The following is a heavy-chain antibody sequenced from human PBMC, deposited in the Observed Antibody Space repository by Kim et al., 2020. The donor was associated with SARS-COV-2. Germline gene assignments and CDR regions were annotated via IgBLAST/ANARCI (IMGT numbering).Heavy chain of an antibody. CDR3: AKDGAYYYDSSGYYYVLDY. J-gene: IGHJ4*02. Sequence: GRFTISRDNSNNTLYLQMNSLRAEDTAVYYCAKDGAYYYDSSGYYYVLDYWGQGTLVTVSS. D-gene: IGHD3-22*01. V-gene: IGHV3-23*01.